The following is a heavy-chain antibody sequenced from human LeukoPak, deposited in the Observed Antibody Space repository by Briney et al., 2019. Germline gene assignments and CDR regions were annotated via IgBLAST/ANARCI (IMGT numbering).Heavy chain of an antibody. CDR2: ISYDGSNK. J-gene: IGHJ6*02. CDR1: GFTFSSYG. CDR3: AYPQMATTTRPYGMDV. V-gene: IGHV3-30*03. Sequence: GRSLRLSCAASGFTFSSYGMHWVRQAPGKGLEWVAVISYDGSNKYYADSVKGRFTISRDNSKNTLYLQMNSLRAEDTAVYYCAYPQMATTTRPYGMDVWGQGTTVTVSS. D-gene: IGHD5-24*01.